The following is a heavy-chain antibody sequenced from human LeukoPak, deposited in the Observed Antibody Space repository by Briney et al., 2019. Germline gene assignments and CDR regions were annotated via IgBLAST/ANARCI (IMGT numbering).Heavy chain of an antibody. CDR2: ISSSGSTI. Sequence: GGSLRLSCAASGFTFSDYYMSWIRQAPGKGREWVSYISSSGSTIYYADSMKGRFTVSRDNAKNSLYLQMNSLRAEDTAVYYCARDEPAHYGGNSWGQGTLVTVSS. V-gene: IGHV3-11*01. D-gene: IGHD4-23*01. CDR3: ARDEPAHYGGNS. J-gene: IGHJ4*02. CDR1: GFTFSDYY.